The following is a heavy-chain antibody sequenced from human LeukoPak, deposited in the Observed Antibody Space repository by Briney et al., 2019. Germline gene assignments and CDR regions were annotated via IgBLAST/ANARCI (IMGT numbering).Heavy chain of an antibody. CDR3: ARHGLYSGFDI. J-gene: IGHJ3*02. D-gene: IGHD3-16*01. CDR2: IYHSGST. CDR1: GYSIISGYY. Sequence: QPSETLSLTCTVSGYSIISGYYWDWIRQPPGEGLEWIGSIYHSGSTSYNPSLKSRVTISVDTSKNQFSLKLSSVTAADTAVYYCARHGLYSGFDIWGQGTMVPVSS. V-gene: IGHV4-38-2*02.